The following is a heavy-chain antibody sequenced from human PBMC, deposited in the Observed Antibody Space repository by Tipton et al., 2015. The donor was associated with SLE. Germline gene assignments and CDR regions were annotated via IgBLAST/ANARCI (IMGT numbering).Heavy chain of an antibody. Sequence: TLSLTCTVSGLSISSYYWGWIRQPPGKGLEWLGTLYHSGTTYYNPSLKSRLTLSIDTSKNQFSLKLSSVTAADTAVYYCVRLELPATKADYWGPGPLVTVSS. J-gene: IGHJ4*02. D-gene: IGHD1-7*01. CDR1: GLSISSYY. CDR2: LYHSGTT. V-gene: IGHV4-38-2*02. CDR3: VRLELPATKADY.